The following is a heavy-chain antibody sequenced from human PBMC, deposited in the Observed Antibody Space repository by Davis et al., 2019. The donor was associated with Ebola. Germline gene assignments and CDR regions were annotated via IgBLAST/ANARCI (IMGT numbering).Heavy chain of an antibody. CDR2: INGDGSST. CDR1: GFTFSSHW. Sequence: GESLKISCVASGFTFSSHWMHWVRQASGRGLVWVSRINGDGSSTNYADSVKGRFTISRDNAKNTLYLQMNSLRAEDTAVYYCAREGVTSTGAPFDWWGQGTLVTVSS. D-gene: IGHD4-17*01. CDR3: AREGVTSTGAPFDW. V-gene: IGHV3-74*01. J-gene: IGHJ4*02.